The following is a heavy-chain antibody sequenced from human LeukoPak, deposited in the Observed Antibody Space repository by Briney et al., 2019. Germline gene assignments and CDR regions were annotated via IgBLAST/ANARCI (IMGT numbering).Heavy chain of an antibody. V-gene: IGHV1-69*06. J-gene: IGHJ5*02. D-gene: IGHD3-10*01. CDR1: GGTFSSYA. CDR2: IIPIFGTA. Sequence: ASVKVSCKASGGTFSSYAISWVRQAPGQGLEWMGGIIPIFGTANYAQKFQGRVTITADKSTSTAYMELSSLRSEDTAVYYCARSGTYGSGSDTGLMYNWFDPWGQGTLATVSS. CDR3: ARSGTYGSGSDTGLMYNWFDP.